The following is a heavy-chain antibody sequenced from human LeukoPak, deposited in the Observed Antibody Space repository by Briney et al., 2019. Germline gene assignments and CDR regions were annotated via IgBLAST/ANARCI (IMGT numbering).Heavy chain of an antibody. D-gene: IGHD5-18*01. CDR1: GYTFTSYY. J-gene: IGHJ3*02. V-gene: IGHV1-46*01. CDR3: ARDFVDTTMAARRDFEI. Sequence: GASLKVSCKTSGYTFTSYYMHWVRQAPGQGLEWMGIINPSGDSTSYAEKFQGRVTMTMDTSTSTLYMELSSLRSEDTAVYYCARDFVDTTMAARRDFEIWGQGTMVTVSS. CDR2: INPSGDST.